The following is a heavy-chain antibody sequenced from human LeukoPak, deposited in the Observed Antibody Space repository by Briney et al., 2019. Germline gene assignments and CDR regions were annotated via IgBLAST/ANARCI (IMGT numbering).Heavy chain of an antibody. CDR1: GGSISSSSYY. CDR3: ARGVTTISDFYYYMDV. J-gene: IGHJ6*03. Sequence: SETLSLTCTVSGGSISSSSYYWGWIRQPPGKGLEWIGSIYYSGSTYYNPSLKSRVTISVDTSKNQFSLKLSSVTAADTAVYYCARGVTTISDFYYYMDVWGNGTTVTVSS. CDR2: IYYSGST. V-gene: IGHV4-39*07. D-gene: IGHD5-12*01.